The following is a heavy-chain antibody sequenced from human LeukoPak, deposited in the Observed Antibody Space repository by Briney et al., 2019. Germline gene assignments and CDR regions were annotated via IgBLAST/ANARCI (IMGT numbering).Heavy chain of an antibody. Sequence: SETLSLTCKVSGGSISTYYWSWLWQPPRKGLEWIGYIYISGSATYNPSLKSRVTISVDTSKNQFSLKLTSVSTTDTAVYYCARPGSGWSFDQWGQGVQATVSS. CDR3: ARPGSGWSFDQ. CDR2: IYISGSA. CDR1: GGSISTYY. V-gene: IGHV4-59*01. D-gene: IGHD6-19*01. J-gene: IGHJ4*02.